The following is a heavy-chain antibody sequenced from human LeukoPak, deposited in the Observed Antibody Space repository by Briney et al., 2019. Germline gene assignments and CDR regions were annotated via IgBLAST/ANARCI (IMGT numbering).Heavy chain of an antibody. J-gene: IGHJ2*01. D-gene: IGHD1-1*01. CDR3: ARAVGVGRGTYFDL. CDR2: ISYSGST. CDR1: GGSIRSDY. V-gene: IGHV4-59*08. Sequence: SETLSLTCTVSGGSIRSDYWSWIRQPPGKELEWIGYISYSGSTNYNPSLKSRVTMSVDTSKNQFPLNLSSVTAADTAVYSCARAVGVGRGTYFDLWGRGTLVTVSS.